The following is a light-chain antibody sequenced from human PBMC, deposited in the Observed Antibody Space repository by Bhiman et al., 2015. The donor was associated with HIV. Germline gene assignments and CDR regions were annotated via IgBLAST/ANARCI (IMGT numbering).Light chain of an antibody. CDR2: DVS. CDR1: SSDISDYNY. V-gene: IGLV2-8*01. J-gene: IGLJ2*01. Sequence: QSALTQPPSASGSPGQSVAISCTGTSSDISDYNYVSWYQQHPGKAPKVMIYDVSKRPSGVSNRFSGSKSANTASLTISGLQAEDEADYYCSSYASSSTLVFGGGTQLTVL. CDR3: SSYASSSTLV.